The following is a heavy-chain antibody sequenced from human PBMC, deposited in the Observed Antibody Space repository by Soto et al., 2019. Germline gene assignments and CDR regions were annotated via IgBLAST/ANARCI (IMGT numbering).Heavy chain of an antibody. J-gene: IGHJ5*02. V-gene: IGHV3-30*03. CDR1: GFPFRIYG. D-gene: IGHD2-2*01. CDR3: ATDTGDCSRISCNPGNNWFDP. CDR2: ISYDGSKK. Sequence: PGGSLRLSCAVSGFPFRIYGMHLVRQSPGKGLEWVAIISYDGSKKYYGDSVKGRFTISRDNSRNTLYLEMDSLRVEDTAVYYCATDTGDCSRISCNPGNNWFDPWGHGTRVTVSA.